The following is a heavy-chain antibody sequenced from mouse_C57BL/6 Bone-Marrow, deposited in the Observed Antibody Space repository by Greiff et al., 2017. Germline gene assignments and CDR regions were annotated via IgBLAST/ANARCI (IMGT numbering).Heavy chain of an antibody. CDR1: GYTFTGYW. CDR3: GSRDYDVAY. J-gene: IGHJ3*01. D-gene: IGHD2-4*01. Sequence: QVQLQQSGAELMKPGASVKLSCKATGYTFTGYWIEWVKQRPGHGLEWIGEILPGSGSTNYIEKFKGKATFTADTSSNTAYMQLSSLTTEDSAIYYCGSRDYDVAYWGQGTLVTVSA. CDR2: ILPGSGST. V-gene: IGHV1-9*01.